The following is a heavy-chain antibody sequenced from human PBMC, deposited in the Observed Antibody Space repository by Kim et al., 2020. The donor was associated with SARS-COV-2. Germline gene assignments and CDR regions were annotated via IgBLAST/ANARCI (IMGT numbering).Heavy chain of an antibody. J-gene: IGHJ6*01. CDR2: ISYDGSNK. D-gene: IGHD4-17*01. Sequence: GGSLRLSCAASGFTFSSYGMHWVRQAPGKGLEWVAVISYDGSNKYYADSVKGRFTISRDNSKNTLYLQMNSLRAEDSAVYYCAKDQGHDYGGNPTVSGM. V-gene: IGHV3-30*18. CDR3: AKDQGHDYGGNPTVSGM. CDR1: GFTFSSYG.